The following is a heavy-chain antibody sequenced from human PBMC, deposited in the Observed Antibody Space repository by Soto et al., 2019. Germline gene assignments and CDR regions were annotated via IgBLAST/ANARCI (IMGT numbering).Heavy chain of an antibody. J-gene: IGHJ6*02. CDR3: TRGNYYGMDV. Sequence: GGSLRLSCAASGFTFSSYAMSWVRQAPGKGLVWVSSINSDGSTTSYADSVKGRFTISRDNAKNTLYLQMNSLRAEDTAVYYCTRGNYYGMDVWGQGTTVTVSS. V-gene: IGHV3-74*01. CDR2: INSDGSTT. CDR1: GFTFSSYA.